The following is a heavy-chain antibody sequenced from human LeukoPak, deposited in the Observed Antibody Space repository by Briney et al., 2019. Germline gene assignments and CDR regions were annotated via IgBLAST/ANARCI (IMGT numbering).Heavy chain of an antibody. CDR2: ISGSGGST. CDR3: AMPMDDFWSAPGY. Sequence: AGGSLRLSCAAAGFTFSSYAMSWVRQAPGKGPEWVSAISGSGGSTYYADSVKGRFTISRDNSKNTLYLQMKSLRAEDTAVYYCAMPMDDFWSAPGYWGQGTLVTVSS. V-gene: IGHV3-23*01. CDR1: GFTFSSYA. J-gene: IGHJ4*02. D-gene: IGHD3-3*01.